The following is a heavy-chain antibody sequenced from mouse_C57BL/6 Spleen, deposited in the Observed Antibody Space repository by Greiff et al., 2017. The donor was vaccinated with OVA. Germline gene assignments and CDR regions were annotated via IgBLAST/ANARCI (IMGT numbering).Heavy chain of an antibody. J-gene: IGHJ2*01. CDR3: ARNYDKDFDY. CDR2: IYPGDGDT. CDR1: GYAFSSSW. Sequence: QVQLQQSGPELVKPGASVKISCKASGYAFSSSWMNWVKQRPGKGLEWIGRIYPGDGDTNYNGKFKGKATLTADKSSSTAYMQLSSLTSEDSAVYFCARNYDKDFDYWCQGTTLTVSS. V-gene: IGHV1-82*01. D-gene: IGHD2-4*01.